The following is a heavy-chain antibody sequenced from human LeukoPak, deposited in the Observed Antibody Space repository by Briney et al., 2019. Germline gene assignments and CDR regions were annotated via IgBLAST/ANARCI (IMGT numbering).Heavy chain of an antibody. V-gene: IGHV3-49*03. J-gene: IGHJ4*02. Sequence: GGSLRLSCAASGFTFGDYAMSWFRQAPGKGLEWVGFVRSKAYGGTTEYAASVEGRFTISRGDSKSIAYLQMNSLKTEATAVYYCTRDMDAVTTRDYSGQGTLVTVSS. CDR2: VRSKAYGGTT. CDR3: TRDMDAVTTRDY. D-gene: IGHD4-17*01. CDR1: GFTFGDYA.